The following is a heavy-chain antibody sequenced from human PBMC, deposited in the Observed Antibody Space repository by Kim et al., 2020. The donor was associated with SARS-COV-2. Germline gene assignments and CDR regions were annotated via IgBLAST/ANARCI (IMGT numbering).Heavy chain of an antibody. CDR3: ARDDTVTTFGY. J-gene: IGHJ4*02. Sequence: GGSLRLSCAASGFTFSSYSMNWVRQAPGKGLEWVSSISSSSSYIYYADSVKGRFTISRDNAKNSLYLQMSSLRAEDTAVYYCARDDTVTTFGYWGQGTLVTVSS. V-gene: IGHV3-21*01. CDR1: GFTFSSYS. D-gene: IGHD4-17*01. CDR2: ISSSSSYI.